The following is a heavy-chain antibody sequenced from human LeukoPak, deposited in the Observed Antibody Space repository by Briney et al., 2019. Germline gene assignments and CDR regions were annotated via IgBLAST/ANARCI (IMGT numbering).Heavy chain of an antibody. CDR3: ARALSGWYGLGY. CDR1: GGSFSGYY. V-gene: IGHV4-34*01. J-gene: IGHJ4*02. D-gene: IGHD2-15*01. CDR2: INHSGST. Sequence: SETLSLTCAVYGGSFSGYYRSWIRQPPGKGLEWIGEINHSGSTNYNPSLKSRVTISVDTSKNQFSLKLSSVTAADTAVYYCARALSGWYGLGYWGQGTLVTVSS.